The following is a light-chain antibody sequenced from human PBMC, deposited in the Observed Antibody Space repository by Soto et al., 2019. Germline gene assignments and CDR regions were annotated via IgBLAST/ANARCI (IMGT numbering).Light chain of an antibody. CDR1: QGISNY. CDR3: QKYNSAP. V-gene: IGKV1-27*01. CDR2: AAS. J-gene: IGKJ4*01. Sequence: DIQMTQSPSSLSASVGDRVTITCRASQGISNYLAWYQQKPGKVPKLLIYAASTLQAGVPSRFSGSGSGTDFTLTIRRLQHVDVANYYCQKYNSAPFGGGTKVEIK.